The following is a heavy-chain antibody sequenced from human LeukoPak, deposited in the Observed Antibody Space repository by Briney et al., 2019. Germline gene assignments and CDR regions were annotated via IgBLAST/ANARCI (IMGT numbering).Heavy chain of an antibody. J-gene: IGHJ6*02. Sequence: ASVKVSCKASGYTFTSYDINWVRQATGQGLEWMGWTNPNSGNTGYAQKFQGRVTMTRNTSISTAYMELSSLRSEDTAVYYCARGSSSWLYYYYYYGMDVWGQGTTVTVSS. V-gene: IGHV1-8*01. CDR1: GYTFTSYD. D-gene: IGHD6-13*01. CDR2: TNPNSGNT. CDR3: ARGSSSWLYYYYYYGMDV.